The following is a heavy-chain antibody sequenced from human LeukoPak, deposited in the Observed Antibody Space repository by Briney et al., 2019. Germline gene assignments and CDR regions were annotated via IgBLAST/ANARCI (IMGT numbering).Heavy chain of an antibody. CDR1: GGTFSSYA. CDR3: ARDRKRQRRRGPYYYYYGMDV. V-gene: IGHV1-69*04. J-gene: IGHJ6*02. CDR2: IIPILGIA. Sequence: SVKVSCKASGGTFSSYAISWVRQAPGQGLEWMGRIIPILGIANYAQKFQGRVTITADKSTSTAYMELSSLRSEDTAVYYCARDRKRQRRRGPYYYYYGMDVWGQGTTVTVSS. D-gene: IGHD6-25*01.